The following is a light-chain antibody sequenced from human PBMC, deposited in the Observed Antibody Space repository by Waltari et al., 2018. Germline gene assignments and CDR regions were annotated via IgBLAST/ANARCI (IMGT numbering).Light chain of an antibody. CDR2: DVT. CDR1: TNDLGTYHY. CDR3: CSYAGSYTWV. V-gene: IGLV2-11*01. J-gene: IGLJ3*02. Sequence: SALTQPRSVSGSPGPSVTISCTGTTNDLGTYHYGSWYQQHPGKAPKLIILDVTKRPSGVPDRFSGSKSGNTASLTISGLRAEDEAEYYCCSYAGSYTWVFGGGTKLTVV.